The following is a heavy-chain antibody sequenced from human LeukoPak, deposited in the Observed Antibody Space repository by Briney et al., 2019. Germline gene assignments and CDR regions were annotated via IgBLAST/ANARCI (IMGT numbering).Heavy chain of an antibody. D-gene: IGHD6-6*01. CDR2: INPNSGGT. V-gene: IGHV1-2*02. Sequence: PGASVKVSCKASGYTFTGYYMHWVRQAPGQGLEWMGWINPNSGGTNYAQKFQGRVTMTRDTSISTAYMELSRLRSDDTAVYYCAREVGSSSSVDYYYMDVWGEGTTVTVSS. CDR1: GYTFTGYY. CDR3: AREVGSSSSVDYYYMDV. J-gene: IGHJ6*03.